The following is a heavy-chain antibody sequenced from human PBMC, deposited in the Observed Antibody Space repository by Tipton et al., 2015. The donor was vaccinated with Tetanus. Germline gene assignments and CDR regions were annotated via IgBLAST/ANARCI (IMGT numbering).Heavy chain of an antibody. CDR1: GFTLGSYG. Sequence: SLRLSCAASGFTLGSYGMNWVRQAPGKGLEWVASISSSGAYIYYADSVKGRFTISRDNAKNSLYLQMNSLRAEDTAVYYCARDRTRSFDIWGQGTMVTVSS. J-gene: IGHJ3*02. D-gene: IGHD3-16*02. V-gene: IGHV3-21*01. CDR2: ISSSGAYI. CDR3: ARDRTRSFDI.